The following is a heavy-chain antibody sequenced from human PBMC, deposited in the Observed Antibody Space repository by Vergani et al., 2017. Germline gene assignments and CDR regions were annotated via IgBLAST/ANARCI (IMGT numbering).Heavy chain of an antibody. D-gene: IGHD2-8*01. J-gene: IGHJ4*02. CDR2: IYHSGST. V-gene: IGHV4-4*02. Sequence: QVQLQESGPGLVKPSGTLSLTCAVSGGSISSSNWWSWVRQPPGKGLEWIGEIYHSGSTNYNPALKSRVSISVDKSKNQFSLKLSSVTAADRAVYYCAKDAYCTNGVCPLDYWGQGTLVTVSS. CDR3: AKDAYCTNGVCPLDY. CDR1: GGSISSSNW.